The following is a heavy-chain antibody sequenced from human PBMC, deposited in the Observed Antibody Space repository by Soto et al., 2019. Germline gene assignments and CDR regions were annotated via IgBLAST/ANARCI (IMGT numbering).Heavy chain of an antibody. Sequence: GGSLRLSCAASGFTFSSYAMSWVRQAPGKGLEWVSAISGSGGSTYYADSVKGRFTISRDNPKNTLYLQMNSLRAEDTAVYYCAKREGYCSGGSCSFYGYWGQGTLVTVSS. V-gene: IGHV3-23*01. D-gene: IGHD2-15*01. CDR2: ISGSGGST. CDR1: GFTFSSYA. CDR3: AKREGYCSGGSCSFYGY. J-gene: IGHJ4*02.